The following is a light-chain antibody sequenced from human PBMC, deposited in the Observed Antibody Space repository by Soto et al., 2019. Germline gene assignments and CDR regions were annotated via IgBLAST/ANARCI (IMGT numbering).Light chain of an antibody. CDR1: QSVSSSY. CDR2: GAS. CDR3: QQYGSSPMYT. V-gene: IGKV3-20*01. J-gene: IGKJ2*01. Sequence: EIVLTQSPGTLSLSPGERATLSCRASQSVSSSYLACYQQKPGQAPRLLLYGASSRATGIPDRFSGSGSGTDFTLTISRLEPEDFAVYYCQQYGSSPMYTFGQGTKLEIK.